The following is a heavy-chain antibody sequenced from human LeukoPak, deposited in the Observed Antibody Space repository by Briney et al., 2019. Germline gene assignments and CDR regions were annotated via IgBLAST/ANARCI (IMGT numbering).Heavy chain of an antibody. Sequence: RPSETQSLTCALSGASISRDYWTWIRQSPGKGLEWIGNVHYSGNTNYNPSLKSRVTISVDTSGNQFSLKLSSVIAADTAVYYCTREVDYYDSRGAVVGGCDTWGEGELGTVSS. D-gene: IGHD3-22*01. J-gene: IGHJ5*02. CDR2: VHYSGNT. CDR1: GASISRDY. CDR3: TREVDYYDSRGAVVGGCDT. V-gene: IGHV4-59*01.